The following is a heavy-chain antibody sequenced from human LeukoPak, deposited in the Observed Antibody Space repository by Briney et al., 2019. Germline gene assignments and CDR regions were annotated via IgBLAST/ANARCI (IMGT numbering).Heavy chain of an antibody. Sequence: PSQTLSLTGTVSGGSISSNYWSWIRQPPGKGLESYGYIYYSGSTNYNPSLKSRTTISVDTSKNQFSLKLSSVTAADTAVYYCARVDYGGGGAFYYYYYMDVWGQGTLVTVSS. V-gene: IGHV4-59*01. J-gene: IGHJ6*03. CDR2: IYYSGST. D-gene: IGHD4-23*01. CDR1: GGSISSNY. CDR3: ARVDYGGGGAFYYYYYMDV.